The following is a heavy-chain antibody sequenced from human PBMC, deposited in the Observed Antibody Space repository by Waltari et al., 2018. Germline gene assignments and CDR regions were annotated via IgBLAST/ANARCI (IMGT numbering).Heavy chain of an antibody. CDR2: IWYDGSKK. CDR1: GFTFCRYG. J-gene: IGHJ4*02. D-gene: IGHD6-19*01. CDR3: ARTGNGHSSGWYSGDY. V-gene: IGHV3-33*01. Sequence: QVQLVESGGGVVQPGRSLRLSCAASGFTFCRYGMHWVRQAPDKGLEWVAIIWYDGSKKYYADSVKGRFTISKDNSNNTLYLQMNSLRAEDTAVYYCARTGNGHSSGWYSGDYWGQGTLVTVSS.